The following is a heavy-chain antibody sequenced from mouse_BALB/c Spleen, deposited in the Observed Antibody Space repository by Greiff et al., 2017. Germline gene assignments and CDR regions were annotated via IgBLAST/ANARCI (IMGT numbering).Heavy chain of an antibody. V-gene: IGHV5-9-4*01. J-gene: IGHJ1*01. D-gene: IGHD2-2*01. CDR1: GFTFSSYA. Sequence: EVKVVESGGGLVKPGGSLKLSCAASGFTFSSYAMSWVRQSPGQRLEWVAEISSGGSYTYYPDTVTGRFPISRDTAKSTLYMEMSSLRSEDTAMYYCARDGCYDGCLYFDVWGAGTTVTVSS. CDR2: ISSGGSYT. CDR3: ARDGCYDGCLYFDV.